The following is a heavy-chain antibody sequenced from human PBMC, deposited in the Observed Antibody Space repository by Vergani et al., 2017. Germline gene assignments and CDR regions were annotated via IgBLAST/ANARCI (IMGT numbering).Heavy chain of an antibody. CDR2: ISGSGGST. Sequence: EVQLLESGGGLVQPGGSLRLSCAASGFTFSSYAMSWVRQAPGKGLEWVSAISGSGGSTYYADSVKGRFTISRDNSKNMLYLQMNSLRAEDTAVYYCARVGGYYDSSGYYYRYNWFDPWGQGTLVTVSS. CDR3: ARVGGYYDSSGYYYRYNWFDP. V-gene: IGHV3-23*01. CDR1: GFTFSSYA. J-gene: IGHJ5*02. D-gene: IGHD3-22*01.